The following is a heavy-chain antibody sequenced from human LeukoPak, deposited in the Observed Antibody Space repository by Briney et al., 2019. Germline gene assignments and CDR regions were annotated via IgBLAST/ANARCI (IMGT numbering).Heavy chain of an antibody. CDR1: GFSFDTYA. D-gene: IGHD2-2*02. CDR3: ARESGCSSTSCYTLPSYYYYGMDV. CDR2: IWYDGSNK. V-gene: IGHV3-33*01. J-gene: IGHJ6*02. Sequence: PGRSLRLSCAASGFSFDTYAMHWVRQAPGQGLEWVAVIWYDGSNKYYADSVKGRFTISRDNSKNTLYLQMNSLRAEDTAVYYCARESGCSSTSCYTLPSYYYYGMDVWGQGTTVTVSS.